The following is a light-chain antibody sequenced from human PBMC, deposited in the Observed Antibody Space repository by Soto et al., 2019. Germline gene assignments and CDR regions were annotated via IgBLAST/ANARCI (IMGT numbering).Light chain of an antibody. Sequence: DIQMTQSPSSLSASVGDRVTITCQASQDISNYLNWYQQKPGKAPKLLIYDASNLETGVPSRFSGSGSGTDFTFTISSLQPEDFATYSCQQLNSYPLTFGGGTKVDI. CDR3: QQLNSYPLT. J-gene: IGKJ4*01. CDR1: QDISNY. V-gene: IGKV1-33*01. CDR2: DAS.